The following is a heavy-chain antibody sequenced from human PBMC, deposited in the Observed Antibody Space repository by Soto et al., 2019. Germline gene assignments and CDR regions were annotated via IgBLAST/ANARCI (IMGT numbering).Heavy chain of an antibody. J-gene: IGHJ4*02. CDR1: GFAFSNYG. D-gene: IGHD6-13*01. CDR3: AKDRSSARSIAAADLFDY. CDR2: ISYDGSNK. Sequence: QVQLVESGGGMVQPGRSLRLSCAASGFAFSNYGMHWVRQAPGKGLEWVAVISYDGSNKYYADSVKGRFTISRDNSKNTLYLQMNSLRAEDTAVYYCAKDRSSARSIAAADLFDYWGQGTLVTVSS. V-gene: IGHV3-30*18.